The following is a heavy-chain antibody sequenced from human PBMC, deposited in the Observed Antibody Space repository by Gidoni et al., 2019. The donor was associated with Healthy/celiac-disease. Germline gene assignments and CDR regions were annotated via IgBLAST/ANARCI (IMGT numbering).Heavy chain of an antibody. J-gene: IGHJ3*02. V-gene: IGHV3-11*01. D-gene: IGHD3-3*01. Sequence: QVQLVESGGGLVKPGGSLRLSGSASGFPFSDYYMSWIRQAPGKGLEWVSYISSSGSTIYYADSVKGRFTISRDNAKNSLYLQMNSLRAEDTAVYYCARAPTIFDAFDIWGQGTMVTVSS. CDR2: ISSSGSTI. CDR1: GFPFSDYY. CDR3: ARAPTIFDAFDI.